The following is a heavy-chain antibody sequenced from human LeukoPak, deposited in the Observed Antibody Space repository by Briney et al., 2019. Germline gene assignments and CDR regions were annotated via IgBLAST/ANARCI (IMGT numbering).Heavy chain of an antibody. CDR3: ARGHGGLGGMDV. J-gene: IGHJ6*02. D-gene: IGHD2-15*01. CDR2: IDESGSI. Sequence: SETLSLTCAVYGGSLSGYSWSWIRKPPGDGLQWIGEIDESGSINYNPSLKSRVTISVVTTKNQFSLQLSSLTAADTAVYYCARGHGGLGGMDVWGLGTTVIVS. CDR1: GGSLSGYS. V-gene: IGHV4-34*01.